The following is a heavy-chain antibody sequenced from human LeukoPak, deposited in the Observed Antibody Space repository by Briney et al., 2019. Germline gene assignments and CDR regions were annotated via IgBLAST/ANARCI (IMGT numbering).Heavy chain of an antibody. V-gene: IGHV4-30-2*01. CDR1: GGSISSGGYY. J-gene: IGHJ4*02. CDR3: AREEPYYYGSGSYYTGDY. Sequence: PSETLSLTCTVSGGSISSGGYYWSWIRQPPGKGLEWIGYIYHSGSTYYNPSLKSRVTISVDRPKNQFSLKLSSVTAADTAVYYCAREEPYYYGSGSYYTGDYWGQGTLVTVSS. D-gene: IGHD3-10*01. CDR2: IYHSGST.